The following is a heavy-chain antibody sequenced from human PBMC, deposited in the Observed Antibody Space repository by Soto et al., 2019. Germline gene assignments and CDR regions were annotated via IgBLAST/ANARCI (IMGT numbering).Heavy chain of an antibody. V-gene: IGHV3-64D*08. CDR1: GFTFSSYA. CDR2: ISSNGGST. D-gene: IGHD3-3*01. J-gene: IGHJ6*04. Sequence: GGSLRLSCSASGFTFSSYAMHWVRQAPGKGLEYVSAISSNGGSTYYADSVKGRFTISRDNSKNTLYLQMSSLRAEDTAVYYCVKGEYYDFWSGLEGPKYYGMDVWGKGATVTVDS. CDR3: VKGEYYDFWSGLEGPKYYGMDV.